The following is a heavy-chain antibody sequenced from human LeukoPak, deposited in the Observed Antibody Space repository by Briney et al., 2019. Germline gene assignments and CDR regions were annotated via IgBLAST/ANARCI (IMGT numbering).Heavy chain of an antibody. J-gene: IGHJ4*02. CDR3: ARDALKDGYNYVGY. D-gene: IGHD5-24*01. Sequence: SVKVSCKASGGTFSSYAIRWLRQAPGQGLEWMGGIIPIFGTANYAQKFQGRVTITADESTSTAYMELSSLRSEDTAVYYCARDALKDGYNYVGYWGQGTLVTVSS. V-gene: IGHV1-69*13. CDR2: IIPIFGTA. CDR1: GGTFSSYA.